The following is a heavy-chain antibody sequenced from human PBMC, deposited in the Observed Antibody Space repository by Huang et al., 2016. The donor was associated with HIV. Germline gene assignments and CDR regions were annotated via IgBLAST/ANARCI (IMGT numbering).Heavy chain of an antibody. CDR1: GFSLTSSGVA. J-gene: IGHJ4*02. D-gene: IGHD6-13*01. CDR2: IYWANEE. CDR3: VHRLRYGKWYVDY. V-gene: IGHV2-5*02. Sequence: QITLKESGPTLVKPTQTLTLTCTFSGFSLTSSGVAVGWIRQPPGKALEWLALIYWANEERFRPSLKTRLTITKDTPKNEVVLTMTNMDPVDTATYYCVHRLRYGKWYVDYWGQGVLVTVSS.